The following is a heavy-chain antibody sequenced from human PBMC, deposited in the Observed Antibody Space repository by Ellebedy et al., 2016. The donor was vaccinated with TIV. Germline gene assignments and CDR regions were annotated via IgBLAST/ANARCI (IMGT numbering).Heavy chain of an antibody. CDR2: IYYSGST. D-gene: IGHD5-24*01. CDR3: ARDSSSEIWLQSFDP. CDR1: GGSISSSSYY. J-gene: IGHJ5*02. Sequence: SETLSLXXTVSGGSISSSSYYWGWIRQPPGKGLEWIGSIYYSGSTYYNPSLKSRVTISVDTSKNQFSLKLSSVTAADTAVYYCARDSSSEIWLQSFDPWGQGTLVTVSS. V-gene: IGHV4-39*07.